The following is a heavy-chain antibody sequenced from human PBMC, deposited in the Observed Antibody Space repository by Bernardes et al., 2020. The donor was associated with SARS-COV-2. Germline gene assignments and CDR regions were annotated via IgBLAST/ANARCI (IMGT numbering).Heavy chain of an antibody. CDR2: MSGSGGHT. V-gene: IGHV3-23*01. D-gene: IGHD3-16*01. J-gene: IGHJ4*02. CDR1: GFTFSDYA. CDR3: AMELRVAFGGPH. Sequence: GGSLRLSCAASGFTFSDYALSSVRQAPGKGLQWVALMSGSGGHTFYASSVKGRFTISRDHSRNTLYLQMNRLVVDDTAIYYCAMELRVAFGGPHWGQGTLVTVSS.